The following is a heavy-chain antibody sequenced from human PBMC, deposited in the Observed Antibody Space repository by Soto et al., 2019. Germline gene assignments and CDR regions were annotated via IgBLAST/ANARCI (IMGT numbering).Heavy chain of an antibody. CDR3: ATSKPERLFGFDP. D-gene: IGHD1-1*01. CDR2: IKSNVHGGTI. Sequence: EVQLVESGGGLVKPGGSLRLSCAASGFTFSNAYMSWVRQAPGKGLEWVGRIKSNVHGGTIDYAAPVRGRFTISRDDSKNTRYLQINRLKTEDTALYHCATSKPERLFGFDPWCQGALVTVSS. CDR1: GFTFSNAY. V-gene: IGHV3-15*01. J-gene: IGHJ5*02.